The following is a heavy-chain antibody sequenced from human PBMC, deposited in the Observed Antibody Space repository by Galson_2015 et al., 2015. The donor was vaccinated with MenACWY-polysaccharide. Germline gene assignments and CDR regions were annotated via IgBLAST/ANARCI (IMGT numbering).Heavy chain of an antibody. V-gene: IGHV3-21*01. D-gene: IGHD5-24*01. Sequence: SLRLSCAASGFTLSSYSMNWFRQAPGKGLEWVSSISTSSSYIYYADSVKGRFTISRDNSRNSLNLQMNTLRAEDTAGYYCARGSDGYNSDFWGQGTLVTVSS. CDR1: GFTLSSYS. J-gene: IGHJ4*02. CDR3: ARGSDGYNSDF. CDR2: ISTSSSYI.